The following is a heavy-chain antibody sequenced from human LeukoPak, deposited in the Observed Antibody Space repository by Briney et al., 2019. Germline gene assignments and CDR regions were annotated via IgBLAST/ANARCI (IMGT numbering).Heavy chain of an antibody. V-gene: IGHV3-43*02. CDR2: ISGDGGST. D-gene: IGHD3-10*01. CDR1: GFTFDDYA. Sequence: GGSLRLSCAASGFTFDDYAMHWVRQAPGKGLEWVSLISGDGGSTYYADSVKGRFTISRDNSKNSLYLQMNSLRTKDTALYYCAKDFYYGSGWTTFYYYYYGMDVWGQGTTVTVSS. CDR3: AKDFYYGSGWTTFYYYYYGMDV. J-gene: IGHJ6*02.